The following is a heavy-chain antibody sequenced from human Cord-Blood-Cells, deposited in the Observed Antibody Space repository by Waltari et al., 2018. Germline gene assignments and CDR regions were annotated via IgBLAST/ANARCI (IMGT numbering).Heavy chain of an antibody. CDR3: ARDSGYDYVDAFDI. CDR2: TYYRSKWYN. D-gene: IGHD5-12*01. V-gene: IGHV6-1*01. Sequence: QVQLQQSGPGLVKPSQTLSLTCAISGASVSSNSAAWNWIRQSPSRGLEWLGKTYYRSKWYNDYAVYGKSRIAINPDTSKNQFSLQLNSVTPDDTAVYYCARDSGYDYVDAFDIWGQGTMVTVSS. J-gene: IGHJ3*02. CDR1: GASVSSNSAA.